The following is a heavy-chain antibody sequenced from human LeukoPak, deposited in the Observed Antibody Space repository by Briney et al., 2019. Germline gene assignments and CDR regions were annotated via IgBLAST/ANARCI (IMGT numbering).Heavy chain of an antibody. CDR2: ISGSSGPT. V-gene: IGHV3-23*01. CDR3: ARVRGLYSSSPRFDY. J-gene: IGHJ4*02. Sequence: GGSLRLSCAASGFTFSSYAMSWVRQAPGKGLEWVSAISGSSGPTHYADSVKGRFTISRDNSKNTLYLQMNSLRAEDTAVYYCARVRGLYSSSPRFDYWGQGTLVTVSS. D-gene: IGHD6-6*01. CDR1: GFTFSSYA.